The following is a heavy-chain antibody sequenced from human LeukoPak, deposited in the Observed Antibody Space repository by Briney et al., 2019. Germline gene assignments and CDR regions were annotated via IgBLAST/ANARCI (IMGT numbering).Heavy chain of an antibody. CDR1: VYTFTSNG. Sequence: ASVKVSCKASVYTFTSNGISWVRQTPGQGLEWMGWISAYNGNTNYAQKLQGRVTMTTDTSTSTAYMELRSLRSDDTAVYYCARDAGLRTFDPWGQGTLVTVSS. V-gene: IGHV1-18*01. CDR2: ISAYNGNT. CDR3: ARDAGLRTFDP. D-gene: IGHD4-17*01. J-gene: IGHJ5*02.